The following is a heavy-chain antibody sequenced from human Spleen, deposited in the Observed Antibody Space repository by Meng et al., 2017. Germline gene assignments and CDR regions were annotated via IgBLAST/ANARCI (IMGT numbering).Heavy chain of an antibody. CDR1: GGPISSIDW. D-gene: IGHD6-19*01. Sequence: GSLRPSCVVSGGPISSIDWWSWVRQPPGKGLEWIGEIYHGGDTNYNPSLKSRVTIAIDRSKNQFSLKLSSVTAADTAVYYCASWIYSCGWQWGQGTLVTGSS. V-gene: IGHV4/OR15-8*02. J-gene: IGHJ4*02. CDR3: ASWIYSCGWQ. CDR2: IYHGGDT.